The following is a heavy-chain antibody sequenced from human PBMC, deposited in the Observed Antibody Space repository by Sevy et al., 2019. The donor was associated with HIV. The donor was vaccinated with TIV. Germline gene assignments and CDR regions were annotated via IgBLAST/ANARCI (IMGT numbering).Heavy chain of an antibody. D-gene: IGHD2-21*01. CDR1: GGTFNNYG. CDR3: AGDRPCGGDCYFLDS. CDR2: ILPLSGLV. V-gene: IGHV1-69*13. Sequence: ASVKVSCKASGGTFNNYGINWVRQAPGQGLQWMGGILPLSGLVNYAQNLQGRVAITADESTGTVYMELSSLRFEDTAVYYCAGDRPCGGDCYFLDSWGRGALVTVSS. J-gene: IGHJ4*02.